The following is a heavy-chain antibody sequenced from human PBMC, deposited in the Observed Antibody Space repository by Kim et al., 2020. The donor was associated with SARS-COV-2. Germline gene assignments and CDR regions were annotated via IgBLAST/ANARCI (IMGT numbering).Heavy chain of an antibody. D-gene: IGHD3-3*01. CDR3: ARAFGYYDFWSGFGPTPSINWFDP. V-gene: IGHV1-18*04. J-gene: IGHJ5*02. CDR2: ISAYNGNT. CDR1: GYTFTSYG. Sequence: ASVKVSCKASGYTFTSYGISWVRQAPGQGLEWMGWISAYNGNTNYAQKLQGRVTMTTDTSTSTAYMELRSLRSDDTAVYYCARAFGYYDFWSGFGPTPSINWFDPWGQGTLVTVSS.